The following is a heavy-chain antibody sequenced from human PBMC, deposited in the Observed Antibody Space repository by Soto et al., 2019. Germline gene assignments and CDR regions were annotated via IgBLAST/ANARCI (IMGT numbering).Heavy chain of an antibody. CDR3: ATSGTALAAERFDP. V-gene: IGHV5-10-1*01. J-gene: IGHJ5*02. CDR2: IDPSDSYT. Sequence: PGESLKISCKGSGYSFTSYWISWVRQMPGKGLEWMGRIDPSDSYTNYSPSFQGHVTIPADKSISTAYLQWSSLKASDTAMYSCATSGTALAAERFDPWGQGTLVTVSS. CDR1: GYSFTSYW. D-gene: IGHD1-1*01.